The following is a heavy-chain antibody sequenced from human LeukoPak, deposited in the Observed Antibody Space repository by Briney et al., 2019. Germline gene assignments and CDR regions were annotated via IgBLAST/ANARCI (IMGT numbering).Heavy chain of an antibody. CDR2: IWYDGSNQ. D-gene: IGHD3-16*02. J-gene: IGHJ4*02. V-gene: IGHV3-33*06. CDR1: GFIFSYYG. CDR3: AKPLETTAYRYFEY. Sequence: LGGSLRLSCAASGFIFSYYGMHWVRQAPGKGLEWVAVIWYDGSNQYYADSVEGRFTISRDNSKSTLYLQMNSLRAEDTAVYYCAKPLETTAYRYFEYWGQGTQVTVS.